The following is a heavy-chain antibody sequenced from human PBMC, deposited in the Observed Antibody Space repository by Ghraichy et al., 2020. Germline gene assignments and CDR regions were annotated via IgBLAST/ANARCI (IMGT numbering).Heavy chain of an antibody. CDR1: GFTFSSYS. CDR3: ARAIDYDILTGYLH. J-gene: IGHJ4*02. D-gene: IGHD3-9*01. V-gene: IGHV3-21*01. CDR2: ISSSSSYI. Sequence: GGSLRLSCAASGFTFSSYSMNWVRQAPGKGLEWVSSISSSSSYIYYADSVKGRFTISRDNAKKSMYLQMNSLRAEDTAVYYCARAIDYDILTGYLHWGQGTLVTVSS.